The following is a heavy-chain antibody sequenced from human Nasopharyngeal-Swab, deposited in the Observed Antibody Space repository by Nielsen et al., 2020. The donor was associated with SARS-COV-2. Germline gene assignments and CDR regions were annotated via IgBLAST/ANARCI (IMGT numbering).Heavy chain of an antibody. CDR2: IYASGDT. Sequence: GGSLRLSCAASGFTFSSYSMNWVRQAPGKGLEWTSHIYASGDTHTADAVKGRFTISRDSSENTLYLEMNNLTPDDTATYYCAAPLTGLHYWGQGTLVTVSS. V-gene: IGHV3-53*01. J-gene: IGHJ4*02. CDR1: GFTFSSYS. D-gene: IGHD1-20*01. CDR3: AAPLTGLHY.